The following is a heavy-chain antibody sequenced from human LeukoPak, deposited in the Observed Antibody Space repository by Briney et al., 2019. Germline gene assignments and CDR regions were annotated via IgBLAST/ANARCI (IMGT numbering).Heavy chain of an antibody. J-gene: IGHJ4*02. V-gene: IGHV3-43D*03. CDR2: ISWDGGST. CDR3: AKDRRMATISLMDY. CDR1: GFTFDDYA. D-gene: IGHD5-24*01. Sequence: GGSLRLSCAASGFTFDDYAMHWVRQAPGKGLEWVSLISWDGGSTYYADSVKGRFTISRDNSKNSLYLQMNSLRAEDTALYYCAKDRRMATISLMDYWGQGTLVTVSS.